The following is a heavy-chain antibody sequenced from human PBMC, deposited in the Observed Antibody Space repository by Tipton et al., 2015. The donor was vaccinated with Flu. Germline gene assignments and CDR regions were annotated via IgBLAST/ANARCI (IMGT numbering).Heavy chain of an antibody. Sequence: TLSLTCAVYGGSFSGYYWSWIRQPPGKGLEWIGEINHSGSTNYNPSLKSRVTISVDTSKNQFSLKLSSVTAADTAVYYCARGREAARQRPFRRAFDIWGQGTMVTVSS. CDR2: INHSGST. CDR3: ARGREAARQRPFRRAFDI. CDR1: GGSFSGYY. D-gene: IGHD6-6*01. V-gene: IGHV4-34*01. J-gene: IGHJ3*02.